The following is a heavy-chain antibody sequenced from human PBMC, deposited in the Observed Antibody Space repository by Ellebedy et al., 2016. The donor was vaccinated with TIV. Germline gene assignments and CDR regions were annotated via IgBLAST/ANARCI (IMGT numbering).Heavy chain of an antibody. D-gene: IGHD7-27*01. CDR2: ISPSGDLT. CDR1: GFTFRDFA. Sequence: PGGSLRLSSAASGFTFRDFAINWVRQAPGKGLEWVSAISPSGDLTYFADSVEGRFTISRDNSQDTVHLQMHSLRAEETAVYYCTKRGVAWAAFDIWGPGTLVTVSS. J-gene: IGHJ3*02. V-gene: IGHV3-23*01. CDR3: TKRGVAWAAFDI.